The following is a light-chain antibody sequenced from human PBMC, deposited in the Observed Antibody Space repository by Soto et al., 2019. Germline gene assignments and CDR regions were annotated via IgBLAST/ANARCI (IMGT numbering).Light chain of an antibody. Sequence: DIQMTQSPSTLSASVGDRVTITCRASQSISSWLAWYQQKPGKAPKLLIYKASSLESGVPSRFSGSGSGTEFTLTISSLQSDDFATYYCQQYNSYPWTVGQGTKVDIK. CDR3: QQYNSYPWT. CDR1: QSISSW. V-gene: IGKV1-5*03. CDR2: KAS. J-gene: IGKJ1*01.